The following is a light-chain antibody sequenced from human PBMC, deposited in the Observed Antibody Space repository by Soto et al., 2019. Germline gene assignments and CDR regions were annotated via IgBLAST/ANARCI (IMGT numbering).Light chain of an antibody. V-gene: IGKV1-5*01. CDR2: DAS. CDR1: QSVRSN. CDR3: QQHNRSSIT. Sequence: DIQFTQSPSLLSSSLLDIVTITCRASQSVRSNLNWYQQKPGKAPNLLMYDASTLERGVPSRFSGTGSGTEFTLTISSLQPDDFATYYCQQHNRSSITFGLGTPLE. J-gene: IGKJ5*01.